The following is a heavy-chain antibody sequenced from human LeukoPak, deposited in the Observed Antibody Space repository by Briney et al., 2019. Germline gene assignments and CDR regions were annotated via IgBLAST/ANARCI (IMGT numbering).Heavy chain of an antibody. CDR3: AREAGIDYYGSGSRGWFDP. J-gene: IGHJ5*02. D-gene: IGHD3-10*01. Sequence: GASVKVSCKASGYTFTSYGISWLRQAPGQRLEWMGWISAYNGNTNYAQKLQGRVTMTTDTSTSTAYMELRSLRSDDTAVYYCAREAGIDYYGSGSRGWFDPWGQGTLVTVSS. CDR2: ISAYNGNT. CDR1: GYTFTSYG. V-gene: IGHV1-18*01.